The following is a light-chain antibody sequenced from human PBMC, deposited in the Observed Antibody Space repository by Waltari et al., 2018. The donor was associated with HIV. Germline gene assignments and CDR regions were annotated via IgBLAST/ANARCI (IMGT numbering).Light chain of an antibody. CDR2: EAS. V-gene: IGKV2D-29*01. Sequence: DLVMTQTPHSLSVSPGQPAHNSRRPTECLLLSDGKTYLAWYKHKPGQTPKLLIYEASNRYTGVPDRFSGSGSGTEFTLKISRVEADDVGVYYCMQSSQVPRTFGGGTKVEIK. CDR1: ECLLLSDGKTY. CDR3: MQSSQVPRT. J-gene: IGKJ4*01.